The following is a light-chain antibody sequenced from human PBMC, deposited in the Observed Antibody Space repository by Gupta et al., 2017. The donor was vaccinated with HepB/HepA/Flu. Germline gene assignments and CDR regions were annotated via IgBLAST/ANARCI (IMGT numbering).Light chain of an antibody. V-gene: IGLV1-40*01. J-gene: IGLJ2*01. CDR2: GNS. CDR1: SSNIGAGYD. CDR3: QSYDSSQSVV. Sequence: QSVLTQPPSVSGAPGQRVTISCTGSSSNIGAGYDVHWYQQPPGTAPKLLFYGNSKRPAGVPDRFAASKAGTAASLTITGHEAEDEADYYYQSYDSSQSVVFGGGTKLTVL.